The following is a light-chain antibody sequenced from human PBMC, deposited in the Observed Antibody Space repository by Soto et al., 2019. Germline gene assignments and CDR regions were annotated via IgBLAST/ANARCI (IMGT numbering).Light chain of an antibody. CDR3: CSYVGRNTFV. V-gene: IGLV2-23*02. J-gene: IGLJ1*01. CDR2: EVS. Sequence: QSALAQPASVSGSPGQSITISCTGTSSDVGSYNLVSWYQQHPGKAPKLMIYEVSKRPSGVSNRFSGSKSGNTASLTISGLQAEDEADYSCCSYVGRNTFVFGSGTKVTVL. CDR1: SSDVGSYNL.